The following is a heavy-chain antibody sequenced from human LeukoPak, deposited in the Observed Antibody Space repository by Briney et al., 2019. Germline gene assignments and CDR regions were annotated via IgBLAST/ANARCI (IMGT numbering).Heavy chain of an antibody. V-gene: IGHV4-34*01. CDR1: GGSIRNYY. D-gene: IGHD4-17*01. J-gene: IGHJ4*02. CDR2: INHSGST. CDR3: ATTVTRRAPFDY. Sequence: SETLSLTCTVSGGSIRNYYWSWIRQPPGKGLEWIGEINHSGSTNYNPSLKSRVTISVDKSKNQFSLKLSSVTAADTAVYYCATTVTRRAPFDYWGQGTLVTVSS.